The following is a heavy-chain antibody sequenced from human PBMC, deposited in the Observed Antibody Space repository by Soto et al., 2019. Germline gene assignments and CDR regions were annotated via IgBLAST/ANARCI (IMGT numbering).Heavy chain of an antibody. CDR2: VTGSGSQI. V-gene: IGHV3-23*01. CDR3: AKDAVYRDGLWLMDS. CDR1: GFTFSICA. D-gene: IGHD2-21*01. J-gene: IGHJ5*02. Sequence: LRLSCSASGFTFSICAMSWVRQAPGKGLECVSGVTGSGSQIYYADSVKGRFTISKDNSKNTLYLQMSSLREEDTALYYCAKDAVYRDGLWLMDSWGQGTLVTVSS.